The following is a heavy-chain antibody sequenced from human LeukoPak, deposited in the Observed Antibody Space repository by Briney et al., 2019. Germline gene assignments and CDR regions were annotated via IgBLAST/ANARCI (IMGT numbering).Heavy chain of an antibody. J-gene: IGHJ5*02. V-gene: IGHV4-59*01. Sequence: SETLSLTCTVSGGSISNYYWSWIRQPPGKGLEWIGYIYYTGSTNYNPSLKSRVTISVDTSKNQFSLKMRSVTAADTALYYFARGYTRGFDPWGQGTLVTVSS. D-gene: IGHD6-13*01. CDR2: IYYTGST. CDR3: ARGYTRGFDP. CDR1: GGSISNYY.